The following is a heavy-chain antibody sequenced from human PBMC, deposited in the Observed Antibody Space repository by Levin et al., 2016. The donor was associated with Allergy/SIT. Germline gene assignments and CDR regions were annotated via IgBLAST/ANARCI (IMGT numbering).Heavy chain of an antibody. V-gene: IGHV5-51*01. Sequence: KVSCKGSGYSFTSYWIGWVRQMPGKGLECMGIIYPGNSDTRYNPSFQGQVTISADKSISAAYLQWSSLKASDTAMYYCVRGKTTYDYWGQGTLVTVSS. CDR1: GYSFTSYW. J-gene: IGHJ4*02. CDR3: VRGKTTYDY. CDR2: IYPGNSDT. D-gene: IGHD1-7*01.